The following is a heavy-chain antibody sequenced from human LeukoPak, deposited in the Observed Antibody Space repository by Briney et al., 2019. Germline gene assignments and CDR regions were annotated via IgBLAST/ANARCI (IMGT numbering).Heavy chain of an antibody. CDR3: ASMYSSSWSFDY. CDR1: GFTVSNNY. Sequence: GGSLRLSCAASGFTVSNNYMSWVRQAPGKGLEWVSVIYSGGSTYYADSVKGRFSISRDKPKNTLYLQMNSLRAEDTAVYYCASMYSSSWSFDYWGQGTLVTVSS. D-gene: IGHD6-13*01. CDR2: IYSGGST. J-gene: IGHJ4*02. V-gene: IGHV3-53*01.